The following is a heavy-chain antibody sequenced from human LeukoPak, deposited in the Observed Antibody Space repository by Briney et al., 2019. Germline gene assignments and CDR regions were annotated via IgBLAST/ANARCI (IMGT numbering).Heavy chain of an antibody. Sequence: ASVKVSCKASGYTFTGYYMHWVRQAPGQGLEWMGWINPNSGGTNYAQKFQGRVTMTRDTSISTAYMELSRLRSDDTAVYYCARDRWRLVRGVIIQTGFDPWGQGTLVTVPS. J-gene: IGHJ5*02. CDR2: INPNSGGT. CDR1: GYTFTGYY. D-gene: IGHD3-10*01. CDR3: ARDRWRLVRGVIIQTGFDP. V-gene: IGHV1-2*02.